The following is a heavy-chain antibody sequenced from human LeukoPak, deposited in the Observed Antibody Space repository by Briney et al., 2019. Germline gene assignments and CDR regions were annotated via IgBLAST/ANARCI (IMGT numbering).Heavy chain of an antibody. Sequence: ASVKVSCKASGYTFTGYYMHWVRQAPGQGLEWMGWINPNSGGTNYAQKFQGRVTMTRDTSISTAYMELSRLRSDDTAVYYCARDTGLAWAYYMDVWGKGNTVTVSS. D-gene: IGHD1-26*01. CDR3: ARDTGLAWAYYMDV. CDR2: INPNSGGT. V-gene: IGHV1-2*02. J-gene: IGHJ6*03. CDR1: GYTFTGYY.